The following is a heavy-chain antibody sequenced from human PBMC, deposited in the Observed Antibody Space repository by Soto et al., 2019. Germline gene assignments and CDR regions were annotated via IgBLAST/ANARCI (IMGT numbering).Heavy chain of an antibody. D-gene: IGHD1-26*01. Sequence: LPSAEYGFTFSSYAMHWVRQAPGKGLEWVAVISYDGSNKYYADSVKGRFTISRDNSKNTLYLQMNSLRAEDTAVYFCARDQVGATTPPSGYWGQGTLVTVSS. CDR2: ISYDGSNK. CDR1: GFTFSSYA. CDR3: ARDQVGATTPPSGY. J-gene: IGHJ4*02. V-gene: IGHV3-30-3*01.